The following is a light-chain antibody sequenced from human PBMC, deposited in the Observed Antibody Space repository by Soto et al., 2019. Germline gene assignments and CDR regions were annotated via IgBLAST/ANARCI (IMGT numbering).Light chain of an antibody. Sequence: EIVWTQSPGTLSLSPGERATLSRRASQSVSSTYLIWYQQKPGQAARLXIYGASSRATGVPDRFSGGGLGTDFNPTICRLERDDFAVYCCQHFVHSLTWTFGQGTKVDIK. CDR3: QHFVHSLTWT. CDR2: GAS. J-gene: IGKJ1*01. CDR1: QSVSSTY. V-gene: IGKV3-20*01.